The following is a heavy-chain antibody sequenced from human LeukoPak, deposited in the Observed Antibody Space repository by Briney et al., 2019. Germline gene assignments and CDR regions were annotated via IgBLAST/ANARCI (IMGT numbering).Heavy chain of an antibody. CDR1: GYTFTGYY. CDR3: ARGMVVTAMSDY. J-gene: IGHJ4*02. D-gene: IGHD2-21*02. Sequence: GASVKVSCKASGYTFTGYYMHWVRQAPGQGLEWMGWINPNSGGTNYAQKFQGRVTMTRDTSISTAYMELSSLRSEDTAVYYCARGMVVTAMSDYWGQGTLVTVSS. CDR2: INPNSGGT. V-gene: IGHV1-2*02.